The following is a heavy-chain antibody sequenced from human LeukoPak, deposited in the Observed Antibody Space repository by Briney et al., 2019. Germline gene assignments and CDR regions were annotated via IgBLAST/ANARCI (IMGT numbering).Heavy chain of an antibody. CDR2: ISAYNGNT. D-gene: IGHD3-22*01. V-gene: IGHV1-18*01. CDR1: GYTFTSYG. J-gene: IGHJ4*02. CDR3: ARAQLGYCYDSSGYSLAFDY. Sequence: ASVKVSCKASGYTFTSYGISWVRQAPGQGLEWMGWISAYNGNTNYAQKLQGRVTMTTDTSTSTAYMELRSLRSDDTAVYYCARAQLGYCYDSSGYSLAFDYWGQGTLVTVSS.